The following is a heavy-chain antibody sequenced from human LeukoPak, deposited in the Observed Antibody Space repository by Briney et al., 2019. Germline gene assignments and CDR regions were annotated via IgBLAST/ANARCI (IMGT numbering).Heavy chain of an antibody. CDR1: GFPFSSYA. CDR2: ISGSGDTK. CDR3: ASESTSRNWYN. D-gene: IGHD6-13*01. V-gene: IGHV3-23*01. J-gene: IGHJ4*02. Sequence: QPGGSLRLSCAASGFPFSSYAMSWVRQAPGKGLEGVSVISGSGDTKYYADSVKGRVTISRDNAKNTVYLQLNSLRAEDTAVYYCASESTSRNWYNWGQGTLVTVSS.